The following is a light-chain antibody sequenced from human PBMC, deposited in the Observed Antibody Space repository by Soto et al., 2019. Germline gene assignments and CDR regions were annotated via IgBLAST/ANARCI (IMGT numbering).Light chain of an antibody. V-gene: IGKV3-20*01. CDR1: QSVTDSY. J-gene: IGKJ2*01. CDR3: QQYGYSPYA. CDR2: DAS. Sequence: EIVLTQSPGTLSLSPGERATLSCRASQSVTDSYLAWYQHKPGQAPTLLIYDASIRATAIPDSFSGGASGTDFTLTISSLEHEDFVVYYCQQYGYSPYAFGRGTKLEI.